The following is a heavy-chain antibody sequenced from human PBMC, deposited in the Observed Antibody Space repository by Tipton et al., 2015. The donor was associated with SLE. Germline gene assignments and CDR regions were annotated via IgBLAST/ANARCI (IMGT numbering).Heavy chain of an antibody. CDR2: INYSGRT. CDR3: AREDSGLFDAFDI. D-gene: IGHD6-19*01. V-gene: IGHV4-31*03. CDR1: GGSVRSGCYY. J-gene: IGHJ3*02. Sequence: TLSLTCIVSGGSVRSGCYYWNWIRQHPGKGLEWIGCINYSGRTYYNPSLKSRVTISVDTSKNQFSLQLTSVTAADTAVYYCAREDSGLFDAFDIWGQGTMVTVSS.